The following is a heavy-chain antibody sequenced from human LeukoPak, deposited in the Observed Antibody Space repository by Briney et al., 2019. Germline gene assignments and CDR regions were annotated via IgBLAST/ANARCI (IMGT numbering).Heavy chain of an antibody. CDR3: ARDLEDTAMETPPSY. Sequence: KTGGSLRLSCAASAFTFSDYYMSWIRQAPGKGLEWVSYISSSGSTIYYADSVKGRFTISRDNAKNSLYLQMNSLRAEDTAVYYCARDLEDTAMETPPSYWGQGTLVTVSS. CDR1: AFTFSDYY. V-gene: IGHV3-11*01. CDR2: ISSSGSTI. J-gene: IGHJ4*02. D-gene: IGHD5-18*01.